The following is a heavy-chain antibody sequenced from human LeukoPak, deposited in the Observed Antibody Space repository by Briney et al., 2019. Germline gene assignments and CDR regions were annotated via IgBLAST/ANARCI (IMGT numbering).Heavy chain of an antibody. CDR3: ARGYYYGSGRYYMDV. Sequence: GASVKVSCKASGGTFSSYAISWVRQAPGQGLEWIGGIIPIFGTANYAQKFQGRVTITRNTSISTAYMELSSLRSEDTAVYYCARGYYYGSGRYYMDVWGKGTTVTVSS. J-gene: IGHJ6*03. D-gene: IGHD3-10*01. V-gene: IGHV1-69*05. CDR2: IIPIFGTA. CDR1: GGTFSSYA.